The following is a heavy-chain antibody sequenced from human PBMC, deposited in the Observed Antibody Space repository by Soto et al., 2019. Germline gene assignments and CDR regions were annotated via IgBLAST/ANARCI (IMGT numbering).Heavy chain of an antibody. J-gene: IGHJ6*02. Sequence: ASVTVSCKASGYIFTNYDMHWVRQAPAQRLEWMGRIIGGNGDTKYSQKFQDRVTFTRDTSASTAYMDLSSLTSEDTAVYYCASNQKGPYTGMDVWGQGTTVTVSS. CDR3: ASNQKGPYTGMDV. CDR1: GYIFTNYD. D-gene: IGHD5-18*01. CDR2: IIGGNGDT. V-gene: IGHV1-3*01.